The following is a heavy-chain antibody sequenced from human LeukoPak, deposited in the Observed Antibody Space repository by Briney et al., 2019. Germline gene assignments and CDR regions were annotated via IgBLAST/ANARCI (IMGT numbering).Heavy chain of an antibody. J-gene: IGHJ5*02. V-gene: IGHV3-21*01. CDR2: ISSSSSYI. CDR3: ARDELGENWFDP. Sequence: GGSLRLSCAASGFTFSSYSMNWVRQAPGKGLEWVSSISSSSSYIYYADSVKGRFTISRDNAKNSLYLQMNSLRAEDTAVYYCARDELGENWFDPWGQGTPVTVSS. CDR1: GFTFSSYS. D-gene: IGHD3-10*01.